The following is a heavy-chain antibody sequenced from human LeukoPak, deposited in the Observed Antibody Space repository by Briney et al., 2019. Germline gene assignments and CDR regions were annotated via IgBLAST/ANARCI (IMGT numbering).Heavy chain of an antibody. J-gene: IGHJ6*02. V-gene: IGHV3-73*01. CDR1: GFTFSGST. CDR3: ARDHRYVLRFLEENYGMDV. CDR2: IRSGANNYAT. Sequence: GGSLKLSCAASGFTFSGSTMHWVRQASGKGLEWVGRIRSGANNYATAYATSVKGRFTLSRDDSKNTAYLQMNSLRAEDTAVYYCARDHRYVLRFLEENYGMDVWGQGTTVTVSS. D-gene: IGHD3-3*01.